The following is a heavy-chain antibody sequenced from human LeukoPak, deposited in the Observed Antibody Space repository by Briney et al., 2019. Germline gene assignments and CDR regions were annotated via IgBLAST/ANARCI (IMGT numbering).Heavy chain of an antibody. J-gene: IGHJ6*03. D-gene: IGHD3-10*01. CDR1: GFTFSSYE. Sequence: PGGSLRLSCAASGFTFSSYEMNWVRQAPGKGLEWVSYISSSGSSIYYADSVKGRFTISRDNAKNSLYLQMTSLRAEDTAVYYCARAMVRTDYYYYMDVWGKGTTVTVSS. CDR2: ISSSGSSI. V-gene: IGHV3-48*03. CDR3: ARAMVRTDYYYYMDV.